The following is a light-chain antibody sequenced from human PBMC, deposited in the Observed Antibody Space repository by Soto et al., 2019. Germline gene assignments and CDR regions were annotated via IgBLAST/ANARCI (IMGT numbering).Light chain of an antibody. CDR2: EVT. V-gene: IGLV2-14*01. CDR1: SSDVGAYNY. J-gene: IGLJ2*01. Sequence: QSALTQPASVSGSPGQSITISCTGTSSDVGAYNYVSWYQQRPGKAPKLVIYEVTNRPAGVSNRCSASKSGNTASLTVSGLQAEDEADYYCISYTTSSNLVFGGGTKLTVL. CDR3: ISYTTSSNLV.